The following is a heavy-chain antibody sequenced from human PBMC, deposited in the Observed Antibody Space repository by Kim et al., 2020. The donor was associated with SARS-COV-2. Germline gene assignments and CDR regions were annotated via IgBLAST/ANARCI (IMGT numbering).Heavy chain of an antibody. V-gene: IGHV3-11*06. CDR3: ARESYYDSSGPPYYFDY. J-gene: IGHJ4*02. D-gene: IGHD3-22*01. Sequence: VKGRFTISRDNAKNSLYLQMNSLRAEDTAVYYCARESYYDSSGPPYYFDYWGQGTLVTVSS.